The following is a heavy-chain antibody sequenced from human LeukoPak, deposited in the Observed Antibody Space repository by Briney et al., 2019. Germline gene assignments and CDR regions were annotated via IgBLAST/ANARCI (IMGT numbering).Heavy chain of an antibody. Sequence: PGGSLRLSWAASGFTFSSYEMNWVRQAPGKGLEWVSYISSSGGTIYYADSVKGRFTFSRDNAKNSLYLQMNSLEADDTAVYYCARDRQWFDHWGQGTLVTVSS. J-gene: IGHJ5*02. CDR3: ARDRQWFDH. CDR1: GFTFSSYE. CDR2: ISSSGGTI. V-gene: IGHV3-48*03.